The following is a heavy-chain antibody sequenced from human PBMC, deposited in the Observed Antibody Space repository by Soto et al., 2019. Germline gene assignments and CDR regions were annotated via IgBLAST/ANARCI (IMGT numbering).Heavy chain of an antibody. D-gene: IGHD6-13*01. CDR2: IIPILGTA. V-gene: IGHV1-69*10. CDR3: ARGVAAAAAQYYYYGMDV. Sequence: ASVKVSCKASGGTFSSYAISWVRQAPGQGLEWMGGIIPILGTANYAQKFQGRVTITADKSTSTAYMELSSLRSEDTAVYYCARGVAAAAAQYYYYGMDVWGQGTTVTVSS. CDR1: GGTFSSYA. J-gene: IGHJ6*02.